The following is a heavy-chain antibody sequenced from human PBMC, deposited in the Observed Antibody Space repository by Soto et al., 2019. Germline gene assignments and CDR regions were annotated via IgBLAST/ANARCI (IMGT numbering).Heavy chain of an antibody. CDR3: ARGYGVTTNPPGH. Sequence: SETLSLTCTVSGGSISSYYWSWIRQPPGKGLEWIVYIYYSGSTNYNPSLKGRVTISVDTSKNQFSLKLSSVTAADTAVYYCARGYGVTTNPPGHWGQGTLVTVSS. CDR1: GGSISSYY. CDR2: IYYSGST. J-gene: IGHJ4*02. D-gene: IGHD4-17*01. V-gene: IGHV4-59*12.